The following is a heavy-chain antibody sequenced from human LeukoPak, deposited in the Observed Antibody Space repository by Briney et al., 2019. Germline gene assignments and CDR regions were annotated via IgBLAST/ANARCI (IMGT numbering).Heavy chain of an antibody. CDR1: GGSISSGSYY. D-gene: IGHD2-2*02. CDR3: ARLSCSSTSCYTVDY. CDR2: IYTSGST. V-gene: IGHV4-61*02. Sequence: SETLSLTCTVSGGSISSGSYYWSWIRQPAGKGLEWIGRIYTSGSTNYNPSLKSRVTMSVDTSKNQFSLKLSSVTAADTAVYYCARLSCSSTSCYTVDYWGQGTLVTVSS. J-gene: IGHJ4*02.